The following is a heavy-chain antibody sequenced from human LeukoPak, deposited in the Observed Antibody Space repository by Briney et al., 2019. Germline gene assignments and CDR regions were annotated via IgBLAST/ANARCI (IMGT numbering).Heavy chain of an antibody. J-gene: IGHJ4*02. CDR1: GFIFSNFD. CDR3: ARGGLESPWSGYNAPDF. CDR2: ISAGGGST. D-gene: IGHD3-3*01. V-gene: IGHV3-64*02. Sequence: GGSLRLSCAASGFIFSNFDMPWVRQAPGKGLEYVSSISAGGGSTYYAASVKGRFTISGDAVKDTLYLQMGSVRIEDTAVYYCARGGLESPWSGYNAPDFWGQGTLVAVSS.